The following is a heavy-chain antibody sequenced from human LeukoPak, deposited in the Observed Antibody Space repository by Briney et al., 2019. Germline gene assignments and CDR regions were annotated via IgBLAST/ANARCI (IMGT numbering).Heavy chain of an antibody. D-gene: IGHD3-10*01. CDR2: INPNSGGT. V-gene: IGHV1-2*02. Sequence: ASVKVSCKASGYSFTYYSIHWVRQAPGQGLEWMGWINPNSGGTDYSQRFQDRVTMTRDTSVSTAYMELSSLISDDTAVYYCALRLYYGSGSYVHFDFWGQGTLVTVSS. J-gene: IGHJ4*02. CDR3: ALRLYYGSGSYVHFDF. CDR1: GYSFTYYS.